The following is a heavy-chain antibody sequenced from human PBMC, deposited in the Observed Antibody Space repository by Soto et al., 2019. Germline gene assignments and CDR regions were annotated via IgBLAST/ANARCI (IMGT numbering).Heavy chain of an antibody. CDR1: GYTLTELS. CDR2: FDPEDGET. J-gene: IGHJ6*02. Sequence: QVQLVQSGAEVKKPGASVKVSCKVSGYTLTELSMHWVRQAPGKGLEWMGGFDPEDGETIYAQKFQGRVTMTEDTSTDTAYLELSRLRSEDTAVYYCATKGRWYVGYYYYGMDVWGQGTTVTVSS. CDR3: ATKGRWYVGYYYYGMDV. V-gene: IGHV1-24*01. D-gene: IGHD6-13*01.